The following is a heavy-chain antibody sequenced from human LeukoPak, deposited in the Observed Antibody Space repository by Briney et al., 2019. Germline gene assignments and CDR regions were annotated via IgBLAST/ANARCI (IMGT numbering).Heavy chain of an antibody. CDR3: ARQNLRFLEWLPTHYYYYYMDV. J-gene: IGHJ6*03. V-gene: IGHV4-39*01. Sequence: SETLSLTCTVSGGSISSSSYYWGWIRQPSGKGLEWIGSIYYSGSTYYNPSLKSRVTISVDTSKNQFSLKLSSVTAADTAVYYCARQNLRFLEWLPTHYYYYYMDVWGKGTTVTVSS. CDR2: IYYSGST. CDR1: GGSISSSSYY. D-gene: IGHD3-3*01.